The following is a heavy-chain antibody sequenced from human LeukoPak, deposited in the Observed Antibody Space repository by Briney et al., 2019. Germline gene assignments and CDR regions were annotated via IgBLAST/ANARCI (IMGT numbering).Heavy chain of an antibody. CDR1: GFTFDDYA. J-gene: IGHJ6*02. D-gene: IGHD6-25*01. CDR2: ISWNSGSI. V-gene: IGHV3-9*01. Sequence: QPGRSLRLSCAASGFTFDDYAMHWVQQAPGKGLEWVSGISWNSGSIGYADSVKGRFTISRDNAKNSLYLQMNSLRAEDTALYYCAKDTLIAAADYGMDVWGQGTTVTVSS. CDR3: AKDTLIAAADYGMDV.